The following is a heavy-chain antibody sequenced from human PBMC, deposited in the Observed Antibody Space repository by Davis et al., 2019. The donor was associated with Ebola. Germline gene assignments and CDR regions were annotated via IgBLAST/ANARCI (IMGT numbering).Heavy chain of an antibody. CDR3: AKEKSSPSPGRDYYGIDV. D-gene: IGHD2-2*01. CDR2: ITWNSGSI. J-gene: IGHJ6*02. Sequence: GGSLRLSCAASGFTFSNAWMHWVRQAPGKGLEWVSGITWNSGSIGYADSVKGRFTISRDNAKNSLYLQMNSLRAEDTALYYCAKEKSSPSPGRDYYGIDVWGQGTTVTVSS. V-gene: IGHV3-9*01. CDR1: GFTFSNAW.